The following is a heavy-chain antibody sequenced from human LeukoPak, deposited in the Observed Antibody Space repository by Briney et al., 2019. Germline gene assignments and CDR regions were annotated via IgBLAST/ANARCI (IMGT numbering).Heavy chain of an antibody. CDR1: GGSISSSSYY. CDR3: ARHVSEDSSSWYVWFDP. Sequence: SETLSLTCTVSGGSISSSSYYWGWIRQPPGKGLEWIGSIYYSGSTYYNPSLKSRVTISVDTSKNQFSLKLSSVTAADAAVYYCARHVSEDSSSWYVWFDPWGQGTLVTVSS. J-gene: IGHJ5*02. V-gene: IGHV4-39*01. D-gene: IGHD6-13*01. CDR2: IYYSGST.